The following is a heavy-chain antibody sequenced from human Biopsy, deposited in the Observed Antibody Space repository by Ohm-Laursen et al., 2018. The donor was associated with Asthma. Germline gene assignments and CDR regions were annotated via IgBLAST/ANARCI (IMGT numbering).Heavy chain of an antibody. J-gene: IGHJ4*02. Sequence: SLRLSCAASGFTFSNYVMSWVRQAPGKGLEWVSSITGSGGFTYYAGSVKGRFTISRDKSDNTLYLQMNSLRAEDTAVYYCARDGPELPTELDYWGQGSLVSVSS. CDR2: ITGSGGFT. CDR3: ARDGPELPTELDY. V-gene: IGHV3-23*01. CDR1: GFTFSNYV. D-gene: IGHD1-14*01.